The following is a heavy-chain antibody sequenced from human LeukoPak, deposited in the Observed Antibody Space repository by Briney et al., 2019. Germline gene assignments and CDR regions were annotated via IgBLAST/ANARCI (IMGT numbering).Heavy chain of an antibody. D-gene: IGHD5-18*01. J-gene: IGHJ4*02. CDR2: IIPILGIA. CDR1: GGTFSSYA. CDR3: ARDSGGYSYGRSFDY. Sequence: GASVKVSCKASGGTFSSYAIIWVRQAPGQGLEWMGRIIPILGIANYAQKFQGRVTITADKSTSTAYMELSSLRSEDTAVYYCARDSGGYSYGRSFDYWGQGTLVTVSS. V-gene: IGHV1-69*04.